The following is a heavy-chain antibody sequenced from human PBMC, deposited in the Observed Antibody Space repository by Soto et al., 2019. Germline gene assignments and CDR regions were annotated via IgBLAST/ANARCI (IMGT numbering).Heavy chain of an antibody. CDR2: MYYSGNT. V-gene: IGHV4-30-2*01. J-gene: IGHJ4*02. D-gene: IGHD3-10*01. CDR1: GGSMRSGVYS. Sequence: QLQLQESGSGLVKPSQTLSLTCAVSGGSMRSGVYSWSWFRQPPGKGLEWIGYMYYSGNTYYNSSLKRRVTISVDRSKNQFSRKLSSVTAAETAVYYCAREAGNHYGSGRVFDYWGQGILVTVSS. CDR3: AREAGNHYGSGRVFDY.